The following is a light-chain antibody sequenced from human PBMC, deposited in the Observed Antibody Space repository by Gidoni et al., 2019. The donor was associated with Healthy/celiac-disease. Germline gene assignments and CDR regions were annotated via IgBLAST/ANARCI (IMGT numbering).Light chain of an antibody. CDR1: QSVSSY. V-gene: IGKV3-11*01. CDR3: QQRSNWGLT. J-gene: IGKJ4*01. Sequence: EIVLTQSPATLSLSPGERATLSCRASQSVSSYLAWYQQKPGQAPRPLSYDASNRATGLPARCSGSGSGTDFTLTISSLEPEDFAVYYCQQRSNWGLTFGGGTKVEIK. CDR2: DAS.